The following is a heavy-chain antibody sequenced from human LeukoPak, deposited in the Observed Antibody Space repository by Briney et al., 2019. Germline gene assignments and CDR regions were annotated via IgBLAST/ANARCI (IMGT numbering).Heavy chain of an antibody. CDR1: GGSISSYF. CDR3: ARGDGSGSDSFDF. D-gene: IGHD3-10*01. J-gene: IGHJ4*01. Sequence: SETLTLTCTVSGGSISSYFWSWIRQPPGKGLEWIGYIYYSGSTNYNPSLKSRVTISVDTSKNQFSLKLNSVTAADTAVYYCARGDGSGSDSFDFLRHGILNAVFS. CDR2: IYYSGST. V-gene: IGHV4-59*01.